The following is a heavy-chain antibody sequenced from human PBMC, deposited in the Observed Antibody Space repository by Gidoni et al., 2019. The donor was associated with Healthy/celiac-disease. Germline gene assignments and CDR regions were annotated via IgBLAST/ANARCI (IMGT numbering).Heavy chain of an antibody. V-gene: IGHV4-34*01. CDR3: ARGLYYGCRLDY. CDR1: GGSFSGYY. J-gene: IGHJ4*02. Sequence: QVQLQHWGAGRLKPSETLSLTCALHGGSFSGYYWRWVRQPPGKGLEWIGEITHSGSTNYNPSLKSRVTISVDTSKNQFSLKLGSVTAADSAVYFCARGLYYGCRLDYWGQGTLVTVSS. D-gene: IGHD3-10*01. CDR2: ITHSGST.